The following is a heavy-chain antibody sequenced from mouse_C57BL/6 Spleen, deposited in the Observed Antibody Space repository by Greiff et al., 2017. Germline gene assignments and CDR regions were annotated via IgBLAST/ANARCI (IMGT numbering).Heavy chain of an antibody. J-gene: IGHJ1*03. Sequence: VQLQQPGAELVMPGASVKLSCKASGYTFTSYWMHWVKQRPGQGLEWIGEIDPSDSYTNYNQKFKGKSTLTVDKSSSTAYMQLSSLTSGDSAVYYCARSGGYYVGWYFDVWGTGTTVTVSS. V-gene: IGHV1-69*01. CDR3: ARSGGYYVGWYFDV. CDR2: IDPSDSYT. D-gene: IGHD2-3*01. CDR1: GYTFTSYW.